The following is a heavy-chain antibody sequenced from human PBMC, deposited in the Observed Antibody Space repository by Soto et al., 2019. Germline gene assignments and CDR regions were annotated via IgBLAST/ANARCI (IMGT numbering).Heavy chain of an antibody. J-gene: IGHJ4*02. Sequence: EVQLVESGGGLVQPGGSLRLSCAASGFTFSSYSMNWVRQAPGNGLEWVSYISSSSSTIYDADSVKGRFTISRDNAKNSLYLQMNSLRAEDTAVYYCARDKSGYSYGYPFDYWGQGNLVTVYS. CDR3: ARDKSGYSYGYPFDY. CDR1: GFTFSSYS. V-gene: IGHV3-48*01. CDR2: ISSSSSTI. D-gene: IGHD5-18*01.